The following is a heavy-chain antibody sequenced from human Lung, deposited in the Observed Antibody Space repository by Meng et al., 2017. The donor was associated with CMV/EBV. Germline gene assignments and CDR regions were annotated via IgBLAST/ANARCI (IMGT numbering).Heavy chain of an antibody. D-gene: IGHD6-19*01. CDR1: GGSISSSNW. Sequence: GRLEERGPGLVKPSGTLSLTLSVAGGSISSSNWWSWVRQPPGKGLEWIGEIYHSGSTNYNPSLKSRVTISVDKSKNQFSLKLSSVTAADTAVYYCASFPPPGKQWLVTDYWGQGTPVTVSS. CDR3: ASFPPPGKQWLVTDY. J-gene: IGHJ4*02. CDR2: IYHSGST. V-gene: IGHV4-4*02.